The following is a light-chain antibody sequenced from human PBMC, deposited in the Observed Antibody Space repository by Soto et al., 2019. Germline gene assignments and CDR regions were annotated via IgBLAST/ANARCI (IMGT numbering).Light chain of an antibody. CDR3: QQCGSSST. J-gene: IGKJ5*01. V-gene: IGKV3-20*01. Sequence: ELVLTQYASTHSLSPGERSTLSCRASQTFSNSFLSWFQQIPGQAPRLLIYGSSMRATGIPDRFSGSGSGTDFTLTISRLEPEDFAVYYCQQCGSSSTFGQGTRLEIK. CDR2: GSS. CDR1: QTFSNSF.